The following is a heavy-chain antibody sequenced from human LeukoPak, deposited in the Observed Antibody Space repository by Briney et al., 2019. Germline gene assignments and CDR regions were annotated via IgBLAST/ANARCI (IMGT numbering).Heavy chain of an antibody. V-gene: IGHV3-21*01. Sequence: PGGSLRLSCAASGFTFSSYSMNWVRQAPGKGLEWVSSISSSSSYIYYADSVKGRFTISRDNAKNSLYLQMNSLRAEDTAVYYCARDQCSSTSCLPAFDIWGQGTMVTVSP. CDR2: ISSSSSYI. J-gene: IGHJ3*02. CDR1: GFTFSSYS. D-gene: IGHD2-2*01. CDR3: ARDQCSSTSCLPAFDI.